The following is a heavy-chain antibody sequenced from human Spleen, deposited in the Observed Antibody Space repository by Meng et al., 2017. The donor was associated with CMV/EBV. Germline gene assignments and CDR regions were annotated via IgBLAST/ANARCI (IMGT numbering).Heavy chain of an antibody. CDR2: ISHGGGT. Sequence: SETLSLTCTVSGYSISSGYYWGWIRQPPGKGLEWIGTISHGGGTYYNPSLKSRVTISIDTSKKQFSLNLNSVTAADTAVYYCARARFDYWGQGTLVTVSS. V-gene: IGHV4-38-2*02. CDR3: ARARFDY. CDR1: GYSISSGYY. J-gene: IGHJ4*02.